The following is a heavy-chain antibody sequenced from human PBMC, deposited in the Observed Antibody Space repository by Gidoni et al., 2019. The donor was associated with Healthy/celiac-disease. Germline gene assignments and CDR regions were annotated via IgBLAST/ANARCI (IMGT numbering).Heavy chain of an antibody. CDR1: GFTFSSYG. V-gene: IGHV3-33*01. D-gene: IGHD6-19*01. CDR3: ARDPSPGSSGCFDY. CDR2: IWYDGSNK. J-gene: IGHJ4*02. Sequence: QVQLVESGGGVVQPGRSLSLSCAASGFTFSSYGMHWVRQAPGKGLEWVAVIWYDGSNKYYADSVKGRFTISRDNSKNTLYLQMNSLRAEDTAVYYCARDPSPGSSGCFDYWGQGTPVTVSS.